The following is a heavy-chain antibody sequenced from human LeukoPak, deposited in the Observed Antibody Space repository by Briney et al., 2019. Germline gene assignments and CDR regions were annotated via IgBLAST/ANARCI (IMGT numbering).Heavy chain of an antibody. Sequence: GGSLRLSCKAPGFSFSNYYMNWVRQAPGKGLEWLSHINGRGGIINYADSVKGRSTISRDNARNSLDLHMSSLGAEDTAVYYCAREGDGSRYYFDYWARESWSPSRQ. J-gene: IGHJ4*02. CDR1: GFSFSNYY. D-gene: IGHD2-21*01. CDR2: INGRGGII. CDR3: AREGDGSRYYFDY. V-gene: IGHV3-48*04.